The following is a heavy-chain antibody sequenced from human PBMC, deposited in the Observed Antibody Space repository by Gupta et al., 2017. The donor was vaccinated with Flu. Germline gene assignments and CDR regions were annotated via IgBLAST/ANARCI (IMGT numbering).Heavy chain of an antibody. CDR3: VRGSGGWIGVDY. CDR1: GFTFSTYW. Sequence: EVQLVESGGGFVQPGGSLRLSCAASGFTFSTYWMHWVRLVPGKGLGWVSRINTDGSGTHYVDSVKGRFTISRDNAKNTLYLQMNSLRAEDTAVFYCVRGSGGWIGVDYWGQGTLVSVSS. D-gene: IGHD6-19*01. CDR2: INTDGSGT. J-gene: IGHJ4*02. V-gene: IGHV3-74*01.